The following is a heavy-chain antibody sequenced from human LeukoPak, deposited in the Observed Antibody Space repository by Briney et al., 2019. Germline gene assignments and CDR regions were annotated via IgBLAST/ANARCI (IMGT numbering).Heavy chain of an antibody. CDR2: ISYDGSNK. D-gene: IGHD6-19*01. Sequence: GSLRLSCAASGFTFSTFGMHWVRQAPGKGLEWVAVISYDGSNKYYADSVKGRFTISRDNSKNTLYLQMNSLRAEDTAVYYCAKDRGAVADYFDYWGQGPIVTVTS. J-gene: IGHJ4*02. V-gene: IGHV3-30*18. CDR1: GFTFSTFG. CDR3: AKDRGAVADYFDY.